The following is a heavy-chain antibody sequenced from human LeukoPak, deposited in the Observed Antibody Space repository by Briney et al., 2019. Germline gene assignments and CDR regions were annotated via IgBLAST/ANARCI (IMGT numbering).Heavy chain of an antibody. Sequence: GSLRLSFPASGFTFSSYAMSGVRQAPGKGLGWVSAISGSGGSTYYADSVKGRFTISRDNSKNTLYLQMNSLRAEDTAVYYCAKDPTMIVVVMPDYWGQGTLVTVSS. J-gene: IGHJ4*02. D-gene: IGHD3-22*01. CDR1: GFTFSSYA. V-gene: IGHV3-23*01. CDR2: ISGSGGST. CDR3: AKDPTMIVVVMPDY.